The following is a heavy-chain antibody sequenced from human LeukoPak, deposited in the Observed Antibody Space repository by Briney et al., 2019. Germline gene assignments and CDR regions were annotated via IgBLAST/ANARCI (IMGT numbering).Heavy chain of an antibody. Sequence: KASETLSLTCTVSGASMSNHYWSWIRQPPGKGLEWIGYIYDSETTNYNPSLKSRVTMSVDTSKNQFFLNLSSVTAADTALYYCASRPSGSTWYGVFDYWSRGTLVTVS. CDR2: IYDSETT. V-gene: IGHV4-59*11. J-gene: IGHJ4*02. CDR3: ASRPSGSTWYGVFDY. CDR1: GASMSNHY. D-gene: IGHD6-13*01.